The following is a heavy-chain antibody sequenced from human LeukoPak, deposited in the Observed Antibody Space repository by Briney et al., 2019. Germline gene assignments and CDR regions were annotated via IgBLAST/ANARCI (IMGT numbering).Heavy chain of an antibody. Sequence: GRSLRLSCAASGVTFSSYALHWVRQAPGKGLEWGALISYDGGYKYYADSVKARFTISRDNSKNTLYLQMNSLRGEDTAVYYCARVYGDYDWFDPWGQGTLVTVSS. CDR2: ISYDGGYK. CDR1: GVTFSSYA. CDR3: ARVYGDYDWFDP. J-gene: IGHJ5*02. V-gene: IGHV3-30*14. D-gene: IGHD4-17*01.